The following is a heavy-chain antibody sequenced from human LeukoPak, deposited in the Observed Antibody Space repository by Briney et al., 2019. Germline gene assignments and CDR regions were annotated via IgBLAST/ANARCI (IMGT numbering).Heavy chain of an antibody. D-gene: IGHD3-10*01. V-gene: IGHV4-59*10. CDR2: IYTSGST. CDR1: GGSFSGYY. CDR3: ARGAYGSGSYTFDP. J-gene: IGHJ5*02. Sequence: SETLSLTCAVYGGSFSGYYWSWIRQPAGKGLEWIGRIYTSGSTNYNPSLKSRVTISVDTSKNQFSLKLSSVTAADTAVYYCARGAYGSGSYTFDPWGQGTLVTVSS.